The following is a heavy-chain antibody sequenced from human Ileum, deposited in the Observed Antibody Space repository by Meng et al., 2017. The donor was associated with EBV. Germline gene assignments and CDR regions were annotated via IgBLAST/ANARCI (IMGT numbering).Heavy chain of an antibody. Sequence: QGKLVPVGADVKRPGASVKVSFKASGYTFTSYGINWVRQAPGQGLEWMGWISAFNGNTDYAQKFQGRVTMTTDTSTTTTYMELRSLRSDDTAVYYCARVVEGATSWLDRWGQGTLVTVSS. V-gene: IGHV1-18*01. CDR2: ISAFNGNT. CDR1: GYTFTSYG. D-gene: IGHD1-26*01. CDR3: ARVVEGATSWLDR. J-gene: IGHJ5*02.